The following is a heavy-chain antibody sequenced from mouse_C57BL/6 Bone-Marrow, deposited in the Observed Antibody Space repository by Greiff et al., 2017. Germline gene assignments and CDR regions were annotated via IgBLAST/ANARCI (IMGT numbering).Heavy chain of an antibody. J-gene: IGHJ2*01. Sequence: EVKVVESGPGLAKPSQTLSLTCSVTGYSITSDYWNWIRKFPGNKLEYMGYISYSGSTYYNPSLKSRISIIRDTSKYQYYLQLNSVTTEDTATYYCASSHYYGSSWDYFDYWGRGTTLTVSS. CDR2: ISYSGST. V-gene: IGHV3-8*01. CDR3: ASSHYYGSSWDYFDY. CDR1: GYSITSDY. D-gene: IGHD1-1*01.